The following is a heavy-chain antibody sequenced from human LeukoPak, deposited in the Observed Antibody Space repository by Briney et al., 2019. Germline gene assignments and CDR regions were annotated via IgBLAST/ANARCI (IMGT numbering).Heavy chain of an antibody. Sequence: SETLSLTCTVSSGSISNYYWSWIRQPPGKGLEWIGYIYYSESTKYNPSLKSRLTISVDTSKNQFSLRLASVTAADTAVYYCSRESGPYCPFGHWGQGTLVAVTS. CDR2: IYYSEST. D-gene: IGHD1-26*01. V-gene: IGHV4-59*12. J-gene: IGHJ5*02. CDR1: SGSISNYY. CDR3: SRESGPYCPFGH.